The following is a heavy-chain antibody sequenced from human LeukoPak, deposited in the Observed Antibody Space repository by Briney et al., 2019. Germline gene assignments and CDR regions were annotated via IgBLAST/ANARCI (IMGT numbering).Heavy chain of an antibody. J-gene: IGHJ2*01. Sequence: PGGSLRLSCAASGFTFSSYSMNWVRQAPGKGLEWVSSISSSSSYIYYADSVKGGFTISRDNAKNSLYLQMNSLRAEDTAVYYCARHAIAADWWTDQDKWYFDLWGRGTLVTVSS. CDR2: ISSSSSYI. D-gene: IGHD6-25*01. CDR1: GFTFSSYS. CDR3: ARHAIAADWWTDQDKWYFDL. V-gene: IGHV3-21*01.